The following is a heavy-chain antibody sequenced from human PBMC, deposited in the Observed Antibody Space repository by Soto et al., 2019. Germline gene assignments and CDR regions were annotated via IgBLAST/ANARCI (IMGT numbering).Heavy chain of an antibody. V-gene: IGHV3-23*01. Sequence: EVQLLESGGGLVQPGGSLRLSCAASGFTFSSYAMSWVRQAPGKGLEWVSAISGSGGSTYYADSVKGRFTISRDNTKDTQYPQMNTPVHDDTAGYYRSEDASATRHNLKYPKHYY. D-gene: IGHD2-15*01. CDR1: GFTFSSYA. CDR2: ISGSGGST. CDR3: SEDASATRHNLKYPKHYY. J-gene: IGHJ6*01.